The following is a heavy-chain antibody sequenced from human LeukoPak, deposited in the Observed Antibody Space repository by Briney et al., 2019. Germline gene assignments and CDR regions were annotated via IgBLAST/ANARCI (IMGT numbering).Heavy chain of an antibody. CDR3: ARCPEAGNFRGYYSVRQYYFDY. V-gene: IGHV1-18*01. Sequence: ASVKVSCKASGYTFTSYGITWVRQAPGQGLEWMGWISAYNGNTNYAQKLQGRVTMTTDTSTSTAYMELRSLRSDDTAVYYCARCPEAGNFRGYYSVRQYYFDYWGQGTLVTVSS. J-gene: IGHJ4*02. CDR2: ISAYNGNT. CDR1: GYTFTSYG. D-gene: IGHD3-22*01.